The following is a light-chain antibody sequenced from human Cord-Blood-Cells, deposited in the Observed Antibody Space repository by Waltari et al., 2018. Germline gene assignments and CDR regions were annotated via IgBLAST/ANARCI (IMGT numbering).Light chain of an antibody. Sequence: QSALTQPPSASGSPGQSVTISCTRTSSDVGGYNYVSWYQQHPGKAPKLMIYEVSKRPSGVPYRFSGSNSGNTASLTVSGLQAEDEADEYCSSYAGSNNLVFGGGTKLTVL. CDR2: EVS. CDR1: SSDVGGYNY. J-gene: IGLJ2*01. CDR3: SSYAGSNNLV. V-gene: IGLV2-8*01.